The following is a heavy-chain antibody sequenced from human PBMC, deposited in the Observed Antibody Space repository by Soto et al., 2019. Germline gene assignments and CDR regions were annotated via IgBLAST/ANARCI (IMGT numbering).Heavy chain of an antibody. CDR2: ISSSGSTI. V-gene: IGHV3-11*01. D-gene: IGHD3-22*01. J-gene: IGHJ3*02. Sequence: GGSLRLSCAASGFTFSDYYMSWIRQAPGKGLEWVSYISSSGSTIYYADSVKGRFTISRDNAKNSLYLQMNSLRAEDTAVYYCAREGVYYDSSGYYRSGAFDIWGQGTMVTVSS. CDR3: AREGVYYDSSGYYRSGAFDI. CDR1: GFTFSDYY.